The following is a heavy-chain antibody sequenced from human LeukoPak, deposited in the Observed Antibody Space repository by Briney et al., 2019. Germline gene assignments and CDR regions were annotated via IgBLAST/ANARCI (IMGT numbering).Heavy chain of an antibody. CDR3: ARVGVVPAFYFDY. Sequence: PSETLSLTCVVSGGSISGGGYSWNWIRQPPGKGQEWIGYIFYSGTTYYNPSLKSRVTISVDTSKNQFSLKLSSVTAADTAVYYCARVGVVPAFYFDYWGQGTLVTVSS. D-gene: IGHD2-2*01. V-gene: IGHV4-30-4*07. J-gene: IGHJ4*02. CDR2: IFYSGTT. CDR1: GGSISGGGYS.